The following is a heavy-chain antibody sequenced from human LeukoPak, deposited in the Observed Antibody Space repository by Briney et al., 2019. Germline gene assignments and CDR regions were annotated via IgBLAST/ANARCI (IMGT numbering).Heavy chain of an antibody. Sequence: SETLSLTCTVSGGSISSSSYYWGWIRQPPGKGLEWIGSIYYSGSTNYNPSLKSRVTISVDTSKNQFSLKLSSVTAADTAVYYCARGSGYSYELYYYYYMDVWGKGTTVTISS. CDR2: IYYSGST. CDR3: ARGSGYSYELYYYYYMDV. CDR1: GGSISSSSYY. V-gene: IGHV4-39*07. J-gene: IGHJ6*03. D-gene: IGHD5-18*01.